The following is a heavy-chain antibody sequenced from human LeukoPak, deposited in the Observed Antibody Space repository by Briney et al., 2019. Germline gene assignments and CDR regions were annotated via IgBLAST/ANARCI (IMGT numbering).Heavy chain of an antibody. V-gene: IGHV3-9*01. J-gene: IGHJ4*02. CDR1: GFTCDDYA. CDR2: ISWNSGNI. Sequence: GGSLRLSCAASGFTCDDYAMHWVRQVPGKGLEGVSGISWNSGNIDYADSMKGRFTISRDNAKDSLYLQMNSLRAEDTALYYCAKGTDSSSWYPFDHWGQGTLVTVSS. CDR3: AKGTDSSSWYPFDH. D-gene: IGHD6-13*01.